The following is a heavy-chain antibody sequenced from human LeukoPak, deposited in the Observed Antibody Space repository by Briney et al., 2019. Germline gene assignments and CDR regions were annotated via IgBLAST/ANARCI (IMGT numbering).Heavy chain of an antibody. CDR2: ISSSGSTI. V-gene: IGHV3-48*03. CDR3: ASESIIGHQWLVTELDY. J-gene: IGHJ4*02. Sequence: GRALRLSCAASGFTFSSYEMNWVRQAPGKGLEWVSYISSSGSTIYYADSVKGRFTISKVNAQNSLYLQMNSRRADDTAVYYCASESIIGHQWLVTELDYWGQGTLVTVSS. D-gene: IGHD6-19*01. CDR1: GFTFSSYE.